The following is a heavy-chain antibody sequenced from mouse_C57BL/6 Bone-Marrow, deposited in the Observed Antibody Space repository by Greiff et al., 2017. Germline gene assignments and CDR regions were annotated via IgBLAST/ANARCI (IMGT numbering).Heavy chain of an antibody. D-gene: IGHD2-9*01. CDR2: IDPSDSYT. Sequence: QVQLQQPGAELVMPGASVKLSCKASGYTFTSYWMHWVKQRPGQGLEWIGEIDPSDSYTNSNQKFKGKSTLTVDKSSSTAYMQLSSLTSEDSAVYYCAREPTYYGYDGGYFDVWGTGTTVTVSS. CDR3: AREPTYYGYDGGYFDV. V-gene: IGHV1-69*01. CDR1: GYTFTSYW. J-gene: IGHJ1*03.